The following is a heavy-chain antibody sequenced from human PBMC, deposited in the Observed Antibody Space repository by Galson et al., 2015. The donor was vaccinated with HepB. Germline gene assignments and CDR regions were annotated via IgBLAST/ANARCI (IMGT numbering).Heavy chain of an antibody. CDR3: ARPGGYGDYQEY. V-gene: IGHV1-69*02. CDR2: IIPILGIA. CDR1: GGTFSSYT. Sequence: SVKVSCKASGGTFSSYTISWVRQAPGQGLEWMGRIIPILGIANYAQKFQGRVTITADKSTSTAYMELSSLRSEDMAVYYCARPGGYGDYQEYWGQGTLVTVSS. D-gene: IGHD4-17*01. J-gene: IGHJ4*02.